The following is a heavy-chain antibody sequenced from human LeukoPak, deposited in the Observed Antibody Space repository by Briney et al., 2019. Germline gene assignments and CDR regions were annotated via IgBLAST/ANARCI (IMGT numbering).Heavy chain of an antibody. D-gene: IGHD2-2*01. CDR1: GGTFSSYA. CDR3: ARDSGSSTSCCYYYYYGMDV. Sequence: SVKVSCKASGGTFSSYAISWVRQAPGQGLEWMGGIIPIFGTANYAQKFQGRVTITADKSTSTAYMELSSLRSEDTAVYYCARDSGSSTSCCYYYYYGMDVWGQGTTVTVSS. J-gene: IGHJ6*02. V-gene: IGHV1-69*06. CDR2: IIPIFGTA.